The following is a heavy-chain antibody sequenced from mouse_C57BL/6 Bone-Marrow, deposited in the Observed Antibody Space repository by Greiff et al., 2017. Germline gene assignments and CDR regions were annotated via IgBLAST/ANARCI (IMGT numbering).Heavy chain of an antibody. CDR3: VRDLRSNPLGLFAY. CDR1: GFTFNTYA. V-gene: IGHV10-3*01. Sequence: EVHLVESGGGLVQPKGSLKLSCAASGFTFNTYAMHWVRQAPGKGLEWVARIRSKSSNYATYYADSVKDRFTISRDDSQSMLYLQMNNLKTEDTAMYYGVRDLRSNPLGLFAYWGQGTLVTVSA. J-gene: IGHJ3*01. CDR2: IRSKSSNYAT. D-gene: IGHD2-5*01.